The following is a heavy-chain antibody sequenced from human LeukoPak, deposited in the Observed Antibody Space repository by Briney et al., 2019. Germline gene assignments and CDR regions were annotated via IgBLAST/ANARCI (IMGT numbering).Heavy chain of an antibody. D-gene: IGHD1-1*01. CDR2: IAYDGSNK. CDR3: AKEKAIATINYGLDV. Sequence: PGRSLRLSCAASGFIFDTYGMLWVRQAPGNVLEWVAVIAYDGSNKVYADSVKGRFTISRDNSKNTLYLQMNSLRGEDTAVYYCAKEKAIATINYGLDVWGQGTTVTVSS. CDR1: GFIFDTYG. V-gene: IGHV3-30*18. J-gene: IGHJ6*02.